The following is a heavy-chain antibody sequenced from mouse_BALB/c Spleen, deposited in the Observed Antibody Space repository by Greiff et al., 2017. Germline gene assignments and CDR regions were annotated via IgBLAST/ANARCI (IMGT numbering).Heavy chain of an antibody. CDR1: GFTFSSYG. CDR2: ISSGGSYT. D-gene: IGHD4-1*01. CDR3: ARELGVDY. Sequence: EVKLVESGGDLVKPGGSLKLSCAASGFTFSSYGMSWVRQTPDKRLEWVATISSGGSYTYYPDSVKGRFTISRDNAKNTLYLQMSSLKSEDTAMYYCARELGVDYWGQGTTLTVSS. V-gene: IGHV5-6*01. J-gene: IGHJ2*01.